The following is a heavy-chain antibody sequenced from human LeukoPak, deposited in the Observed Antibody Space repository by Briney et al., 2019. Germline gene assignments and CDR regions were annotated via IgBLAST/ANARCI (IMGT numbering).Heavy chain of an antibody. Sequence: GGSLRLSCAVSGFTFSSYAMSWVRQAPGKGLEYVSGISGGGVTTYYADSVKGRFTVSRDNSKNTLYLQMHSLRAEDTAVYYCARHPYDILTGYGYYYYYMDGGGKGTTVIVS. CDR3: ARHPYDILTGYGYYYYYMDG. J-gene: IGHJ6*03. CDR2: ISGGGVTT. CDR1: GFTFSSYA. V-gene: IGHV3-23*01. D-gene: IGHD3-9*01.